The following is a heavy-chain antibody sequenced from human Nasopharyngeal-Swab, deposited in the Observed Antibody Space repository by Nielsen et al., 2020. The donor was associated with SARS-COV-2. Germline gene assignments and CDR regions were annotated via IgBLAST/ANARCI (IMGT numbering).Heavy chain of an antibody. CDR1: GFTFSSYA. D-gene: IGHD6-13*01. V-gene: IGHV3-23*01. CDR3: AKDRLSSSWYNWFDP. CDR2: ISGSGGST. Sequence: GESLKISCAAPGFTFSSYAMSWVRQAPGKGLEWVSAISGSGGSTYYADSVKGRFTISRDNSKNTLYLQMNSLRAEDTAVYYCAKDRLSSSWYNWFDPWGQGTLVTVSS. J-gene: IGHJ5*02.